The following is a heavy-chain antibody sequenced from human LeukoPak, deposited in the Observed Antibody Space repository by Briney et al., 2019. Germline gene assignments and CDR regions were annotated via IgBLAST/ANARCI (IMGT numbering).Heavy chain of an antibody. CDR3: ASPDCSGGSCLGAFDI. Sequence: SETLSLTCAVYGGSFSGYYWSWIRQPPGKGLEWIGEINHSGSTNYNPPLKSRVTISVDTSKNQFSLKLSSVTAADTAVYYCASPDCSGGSCLGAFDIWGQGTMVTVSS. J-gene: IGHJ3*02. CDR2: INHSGST. CDR1: GGSFSGYY. V-gene: IGHV4-34*01. D-gene: IGHD2-15*01.